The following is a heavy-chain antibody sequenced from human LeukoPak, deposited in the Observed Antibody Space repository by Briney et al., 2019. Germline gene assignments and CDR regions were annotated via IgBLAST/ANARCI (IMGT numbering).Heavy chain of an antibody. CDR2: IKQDGSEK. CDR1: GFTFSSYW. J-gene: IGHJ4*02. CDR3: ARGGYVGHF. Sequence: GGSLRLSCAASGFTFSSYWMGWVRQAPGKGLEWVANIKQDGSEKYYMDSVNGRFTISRDNAKNSLYLQMNSLRAEDTAVYYCARGGYVGHFWGQGTLVTVSS. V-gene: IGHV3-7*01. D-gene: IGHD5-12*01.